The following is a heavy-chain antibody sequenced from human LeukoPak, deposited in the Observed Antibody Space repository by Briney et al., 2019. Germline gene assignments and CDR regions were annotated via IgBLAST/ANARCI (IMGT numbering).Heavy chain of an antibody. V-gene: IGHV4-59*08. CDR2: IYYSGTT. D-gene: IGHD2-21*02. J-gene: IGHJ4*02. CDR1: GASFTSNY. Sequence: SETLSLTCTVSGASFTSNYWSWIRQPPGKGLEWIGYIYYSGTTTYNPSLERRVTMSVDMSKTQFSLRLNSVTATDTAVYYCARLDCGGDCYVDYWGQGTLVTVSS. CDR3: ARLDCGGDCYVDY.